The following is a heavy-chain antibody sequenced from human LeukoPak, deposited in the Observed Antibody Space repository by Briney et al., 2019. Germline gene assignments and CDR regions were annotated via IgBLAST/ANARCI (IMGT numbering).Heavy chain of an antibody. V-gene: IGHV3-33*06. D-gene: IGHD1-26*01. CDR3: AKPTSGDGSFLIDY. Sequence: GGSLRLSCAASGFTFSSYGMHWVRQDPGKGLEWVAVIWYDGSYTYYAESVKGRFTISRDNSRNTLYLQMSSPRAEDTAVYSCAKPTSGDGSFLIDYWGQGTLVTVSS. CDR2: IWYDGSYT. J-gene: IGHJ4*02. CDR1: GFTFSSYG.